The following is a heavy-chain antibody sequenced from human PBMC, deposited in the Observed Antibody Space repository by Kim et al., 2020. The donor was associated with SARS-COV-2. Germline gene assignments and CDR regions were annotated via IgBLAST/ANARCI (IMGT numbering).Heavy chain of an antibody. Sequence: SETLSLTCTVSGGSISSSSYYWGWIRQPPGKGLEWIGSIYYSGSTYYNPSLKSRVTISVDTSKNQFSLKLSSVTAADTAVYYCARAGTQYSSSWYYYYMDVWGKGTTVTVSS. V-gene: IGHV4-39*01. D-gene: IGHD6-13*01. CDR2: IYYSGST. J-gene: IGHJ6*03. CDR1: GGSISSSSYY. CDR3: ARAGTQYSSSWYYYYMDV.